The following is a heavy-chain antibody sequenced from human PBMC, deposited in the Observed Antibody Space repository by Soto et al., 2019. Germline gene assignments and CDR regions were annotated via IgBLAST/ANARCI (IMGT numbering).Heavy chain of an antibody. V-gene: IGHV3-23*01. Sequence: GGSLRLSCAASGFTFSSYAMSWVRQAPGKGLEWVSAISGSGGSTYYADSVKGRFTISRDNSKNTLYLQMNSLRAEDTAVYYCAKSWNQFGYSYGSAGVRLDYWGQGTLVTVSS. CDR1: GFTFSSYA. CDR2: ISGSGGST. CDR3: AKSWNQFGYSYGSAGVRLDY. D-gene: IGHD5-18*01. J-gene: IGHJ4*02.